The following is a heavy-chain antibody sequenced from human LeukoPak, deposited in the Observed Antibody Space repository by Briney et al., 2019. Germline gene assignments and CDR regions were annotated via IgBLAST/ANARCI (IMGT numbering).Heavy chain of an antibody. V-gene: IGHV3-30*04. CDR3: ARGNYYDSSAFDY. D-gene: IGHD3-22*01. Sequence: GGSLRLSCAASGFTFSTYAMHWVRRAPGKGLEWVAIISYGGSNKYYADSVKGRFTISRDNSKDTLYLQMNSLRAEDTAVYYCARGNYYDSSAFDYWGQGILVTVSS. J-gene: IGHJ4*02. CDR2: ISYGGSNK. CDR1: GFTFSTYA.